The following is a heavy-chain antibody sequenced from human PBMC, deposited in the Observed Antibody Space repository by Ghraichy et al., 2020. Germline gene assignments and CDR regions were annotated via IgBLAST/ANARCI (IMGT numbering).Heavy chain of an antibody. CDR3: AGDSKAGFDY. V-gene: IGHV4-4*07. CDR2: IYTSGST. CDR1: GDSISSYY. D-gene: IGHD2-2*01. J-gene: IGHJ4*02. Sequence: SQTLSLTCTVSGDSISSYYWSWIRQPAGKGLEWIGRIYTSGSTNYNPSLKSRVTMSVDTSKNQFSLKLSSVTAADTAVYYCAGDSKAGFDYWGQGTLVTVSS.